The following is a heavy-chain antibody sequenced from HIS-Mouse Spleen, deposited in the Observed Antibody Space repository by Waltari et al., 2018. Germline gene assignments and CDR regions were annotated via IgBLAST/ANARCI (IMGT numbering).Heavy chain of an antibody. CDR2: VDWHDDK. J-gene: IGHJ4*02. Sequence: QVTLRESGPALVKPTQTLTLTCTFSGFSLSTSGMCVSWIRQPPGKALEWLSRVDWHDDKYYSTSLKTRLTISKDTSKNQVVLTMTNMDPVDTATYYCARIAEGYSSGWYAFDYWGQGTLVTVAS. V-gene: IGHV2-70*15. D-gene: IGHD6-19*01. CDR1: GFSLSTSGMC. CDR3: ARIAEGYSSGWYAFDY.